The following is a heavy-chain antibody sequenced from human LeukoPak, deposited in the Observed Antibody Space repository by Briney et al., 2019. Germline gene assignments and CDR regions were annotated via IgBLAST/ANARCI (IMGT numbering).Heavy chain of an antibody. Sequence: GGSLRLSCAASGFNFNKYDMTWARQAPGKGLEWGSTITGRSDKTYYTDSVKGRFVTSRDSSKDTLYLQMNSLRAEDTALYYCAKGGWLDDLGQGALVTVSS. CDR1: GFNFNKYD. CDR3: AKGGWLDD. J-gene: IGHJ4*02. CDR2: ITGRSDKT. D-gene: IGHD6-19*01. V-gene: IGHV3-23*01.